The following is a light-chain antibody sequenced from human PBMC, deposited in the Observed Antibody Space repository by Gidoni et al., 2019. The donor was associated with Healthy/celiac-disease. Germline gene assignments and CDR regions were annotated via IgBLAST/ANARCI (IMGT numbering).Light chain of an antibody. Sequence: IQLTQSPSPLSASVGDRVTITCRASQSISSYLNWYQQKPGKDPKLLIDAASSLQSGVPSRFSGSGSGKDFTLTISSLQPEDFATYYCQQSYSTPRMYTFGQGTKLEIK. CDR2: AAS. V-gene: IGKV1-39*01. CDR3: QQSYSTPRMYT. CDR1: QSISSY. J-gene: IGKJ2*01.